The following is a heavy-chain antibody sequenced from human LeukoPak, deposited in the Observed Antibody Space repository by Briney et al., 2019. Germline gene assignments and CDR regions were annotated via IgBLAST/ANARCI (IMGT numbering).Heavy chain of an antibody. J-gene: IGHJ4*02. CDR2: IKQDGSEK. D-gene: IGHD3-3*01. Sequence: GGSLRLSCAASGFTFSSYSMNWVRQAPGKGLEWVANIKQDGSEKYYVDSVKGRFTISRDNAKNSLYLQMNSLRAEDTAVYYCATQTPGMFLYYDFWSGQDYWGQGTLVTVSS. V-gene: IGHV3-7*01. CDR3: ATQTPGMFLYYDFWSGQDY. CDR1: GFTFSSYS.